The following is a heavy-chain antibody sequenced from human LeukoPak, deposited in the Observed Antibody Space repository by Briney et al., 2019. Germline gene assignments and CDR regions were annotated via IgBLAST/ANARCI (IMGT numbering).Heavy chain of an antibody. J-gene: IGHJ5*02. D-gene: IGHD3-9*01. CDR2: INHNGGT. V-gene: IGHV4-34*01. CDR3: ARLPRGDILTGPTGWFDP. Sequence: SETLSLTCAVYGGSFSGYFWSWIRQPPGKGLEWIGDINHNGGTNYNPSLKSRVTISVDTSKNQFSLKLSSVTAADTAVYYCARLPRGDILTGPTGWFDPWGQGTLVTVSS. CDR1: GGSFSGYF.